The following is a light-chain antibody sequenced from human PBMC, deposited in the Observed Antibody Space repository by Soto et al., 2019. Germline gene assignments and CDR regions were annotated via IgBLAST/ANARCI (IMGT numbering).Light chain of an antibody. Sequence: ETVLTQSPGTVSLSPGVRATLSCTTSQTGNSDYLAWYQQKPGQAPRLRIYGVFNRATGIPDRFSGSGSGTYFTLTIGGLEPEDSAVYYCQHYDGSPRTFGQGTNLEI. J-gene: IGKJ2*01. CDR3: QHYDGSPRT. CDR2: GVF. CDR1: QTGNSDY. V-gene: IGKV3-20*01.